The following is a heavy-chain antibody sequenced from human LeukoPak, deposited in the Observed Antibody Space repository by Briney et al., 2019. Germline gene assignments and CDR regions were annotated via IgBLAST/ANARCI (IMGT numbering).Heavy chain of an antibody. CDR2: IYYSGST. V-gene: IGHV4-31*02. CDR3: ARDRPYYYDSRSGMDV. D-gene: IGHD3-22*01. CDR1: GFTFSDYY. J-gene: IGHJ6*02. Sequence: LRLSCAASGFTFSDYYMSWIRQAPGKGLEWIGYIYYSGSTYYNPSLKSRVTISVDTSKNQFSLKLSSVTAADTAVYYCARDRPYYYDSRSGMDVWGQGTTVTVSS.